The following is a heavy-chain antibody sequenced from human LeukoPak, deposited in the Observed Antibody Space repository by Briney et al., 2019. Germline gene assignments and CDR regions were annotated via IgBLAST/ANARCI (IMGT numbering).Heavy chain of an antibody. J-gene: IGHJ4*02. CDR1: GFTFSDYR. CDR2: ISSSSTSI. CDR3: ARDTTLYYYDSSGPDY. V-gene: IGHV3-48*01. D-gene: IGHD3-22*01. Sequence: GGSLRLSCAASGFTFSDYRMMWVREAPRKGLEWVASISSSSTSIYYADSVQGRFTTSRDNAKNSLFLQINSLRVEDTAVYYCARDTTLYYYDSSGPDYWGQGTLVTVSS.